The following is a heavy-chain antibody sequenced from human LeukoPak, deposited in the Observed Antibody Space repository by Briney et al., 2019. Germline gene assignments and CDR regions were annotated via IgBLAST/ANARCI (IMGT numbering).Heavy chain of an antibody. D-gene: IGHD3-10*01. Sequence: SQTLSLTCTVSGGSISSGDYYWSWIRQPPGKGLEWIGYIYYSGSTYYNPSLKSRVTISVDTSKNQLSLKLSSVTAADTAVYYCARASLGYYGSGSMYGMDVWGQGTTVTVSS. CDR2: IYYSGST. V-gene: IGHV4-30-4*01. CDR1: GGSISSGDYY. J-gene: IGHJ6*02. CDR3: ARASLGYYGSGSMYGMDV.